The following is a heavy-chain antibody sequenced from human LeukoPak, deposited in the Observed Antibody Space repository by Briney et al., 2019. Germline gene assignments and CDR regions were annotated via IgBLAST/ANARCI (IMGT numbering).Heavy chain of an antibody. D-gene: IGHD3-3*01. J-gene: IGHJ3*02. CDR3: ASSITIFGVVIGDAFDI. CDR2: NSAYNGNT. Sequence: ASVKVSCKASGYTFTSYGISWVRQAPGQGLEWMGWNSAYNGNTNYAQKLQGRVTMTTDTSTSTAYMELRSLRSDDTAVYYRASSITIFGVVIGDAFDIWGQGTMVTVSS. CDR1: GYTFTSYG. V-gene: IGHV1-18*01.